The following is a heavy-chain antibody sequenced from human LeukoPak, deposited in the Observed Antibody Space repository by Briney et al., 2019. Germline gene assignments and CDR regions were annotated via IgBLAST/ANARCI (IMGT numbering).Heavy chain of an antibody. D-gene: IGHD2-21*02. CDR1: GGSISSYY. CDR2: IYYSGST. CDR3: ASTVVVVTAIKYFQH. J-gene: IGHJ1*01. V-gene: IGHV4-59*06. Sequence: PSETLSLTCTVSGGSISSYYWSWIRQPPGKGLEWIGYIYYSGSTYYNPSLKSRVTISVDTSKNQFSLKLSSVTAADTAVYYCASTVVVVTAIKYFQHWGQGTLVTVSS.